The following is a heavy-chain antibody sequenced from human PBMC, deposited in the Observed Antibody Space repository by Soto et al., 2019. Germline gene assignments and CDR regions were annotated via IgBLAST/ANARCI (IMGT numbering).Heavy chain of an antibody. CDR2: IYYSGST. CDR3: ARADAYDYIWGSYRIFDAFDI. V-gene: IGHV4-39*07. D-gene: IGHD3-16*02. J-gene: IGHJ3*02. Sequence: SETLSLTCTASGGSISSSSYYWGWIRQPPGKGLEWIGNIYYSGSTYYNPSLKSRVTISVDTSKNQFSLKLSSVTAADTAVYYCARADAYDYIWGSYRIFDAFDIWGQGTMVTVSS. CDR1: GGSISSSSYY.